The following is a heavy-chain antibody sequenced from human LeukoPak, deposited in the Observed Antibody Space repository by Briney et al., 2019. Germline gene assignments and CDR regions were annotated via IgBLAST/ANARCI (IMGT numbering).Heavy chain of an antibody. D-gene: IGHD3-16*02. CDR2: ISGSGGST. CDR3: AKDLDMITFGGVIVKGPDY. CDR1: GFTFSGYA. Sequence: GGSLRLSCAASGFTFSGYAMSWVRQAPGKGLEWVSVISGSGGSTYYADSVKGRFTISRDNSKNTLYLQMNSLRAEDTAVYYCAKDLDMITFGGVIVKGPDYWGQGTLVTVSS. V-gene: IGHV3-23*01. J-gene: IGHJ4*02.